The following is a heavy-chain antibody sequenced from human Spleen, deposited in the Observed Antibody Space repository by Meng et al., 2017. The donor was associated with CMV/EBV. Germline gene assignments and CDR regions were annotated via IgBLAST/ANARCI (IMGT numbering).Heavy chain of an antibody. J-gene: IGHJ4*02. V-gene: IGHV4-39*07. CDR3: ASGMTTDDY. CDR2: IYYSGST. CDR1: GGSISSSSYY. Sequence: SETLSLTCTVSGGSISSSSYYWGWIRQPPGKGLEWIGSIYYSGSTYYNPSLKSRVTISVDTSKNQFSLKLSSVTAADTAVYYCASGMTTDDYWGQGTLVTVSS. D-gene: IGHD4-11*01.